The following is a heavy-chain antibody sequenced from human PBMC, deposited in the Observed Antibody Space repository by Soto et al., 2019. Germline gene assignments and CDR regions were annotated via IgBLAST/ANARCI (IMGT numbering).Heavy chain of an antibody. CDR1: GFTFSNYW. CDR3: ERGGVAGGGDC. CDR2: INSDGTNT. Sequence: EVQLVESGGRLVQPGGSLRVSCAASGFTFSNYWMHWVRQAPGKGLAWVSLINSDGTNTGYADSVKGRFTISRDNAKNNLYLQMNSLRAEDTAVYSCERGGVAGGGDCWGQGTLVTVSS. D-gene: IGHD6-19*01. J-gene: IGHJ4*02. V-gene: IGHV3-74*01.